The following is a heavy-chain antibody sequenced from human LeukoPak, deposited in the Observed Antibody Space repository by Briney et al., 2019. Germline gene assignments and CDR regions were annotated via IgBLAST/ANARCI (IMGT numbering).Heavy chain of an antibody. D-gene: IGHD1-26*01. Sequence: GGSLRLSCAASGFTFISYAISWVRQVPGKGLEWVSAISGSGGTTAYADAVKGRFTISRDNSENTVYLQMNSLGPEDTALYYCAKDSYPYSGSYYYFDFWGQGTLVTVSS. CDR1: GFTFISYA. CDR2: ISGSGGTT. CDR3: AKDSYPYSGSYYYFDF. V-gene: IGHV3-23*01. J-gene: IGHJ4*02.